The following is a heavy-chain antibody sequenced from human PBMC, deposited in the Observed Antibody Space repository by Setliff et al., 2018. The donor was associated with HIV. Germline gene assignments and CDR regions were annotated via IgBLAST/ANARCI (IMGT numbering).Heavy chain of an antibody. CDR3: AKDHFGHPVVTQWYFDY. J-gene: IGHJ4*02. CDR2: ISGSGSVI. V-gene: IGHV3-21*04. D-gene: IGHD2-21*02. CDR1: GFTFRTYS. Sequence: LRLSCDASGFTFRTYSMTWVRQARGPGLEWVSLISGSGSVIFYAASVKGRFTISRDNAKNSLYLHMNSLRAEDTAVYYFAKDHFGHPVVTQWYFDYWGQGTLVTVSS.